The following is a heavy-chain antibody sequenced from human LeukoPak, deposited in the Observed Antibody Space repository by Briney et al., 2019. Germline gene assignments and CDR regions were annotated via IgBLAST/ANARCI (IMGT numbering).Heavy chain of an antibody. D-gene: IGHD4-17*01. CDR3: ASEVDGVSWHYFDY. Sequence: GGSLRLPCTVSGFTVSTNSMSWVRQAPGKGLEWVSFIYSDNTHYSDSVKGRFTISRDTSRNTLYLQMSSLRAEDTAAYYCASEVDGVSWHYFDYWGQGTLVTVSS. J-gene: IGHJ4*02. V-gene: IGHV3-66*02. CDR2: IYSDNT. CDR1: GFTVSTNS.